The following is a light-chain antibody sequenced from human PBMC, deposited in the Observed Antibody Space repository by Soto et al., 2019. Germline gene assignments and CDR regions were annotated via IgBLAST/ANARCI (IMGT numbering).Light chain of an antibody. Sequence: EIVLTQSPATLSLSPGARDTLSCRASQSVSSYLAWYQQKPGQAPRLLIYDASNRATGIPARFSGSGSGTDFTLTISSLEPEDVAVYYCQQRSNWPPWTFGQGTKVEIK. J-gene: IGKJ1*01. CDR3: QQRSNWPPWT. CDR2: DAS. CDR1: QSVSSY. V-gene: IGKV3-11*01.